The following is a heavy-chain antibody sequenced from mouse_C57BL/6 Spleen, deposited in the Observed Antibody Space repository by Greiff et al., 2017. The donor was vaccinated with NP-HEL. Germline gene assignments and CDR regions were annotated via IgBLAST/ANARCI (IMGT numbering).Heavy chain of an antibody. D-gene: IGHD1-1*01. CDR2: IYPGDGDT. V-gene: IGHV1-82*01. CDR1: GYAFSSSW. J-gene: IGHJ2*01. CDR3: ARYPYYYGSSPYFDY. Sequence: QVQLQQSGPELVKPGASVKISCKASGYAFSSSWMNWVKQRPGKGLEWIGRIYPGDGDTNYNGKFKGKATLTADKSSSTAYMQLSSLTSEDSAVYFCARYPYYYGSSPYFDYWGQGTTLTVSS.